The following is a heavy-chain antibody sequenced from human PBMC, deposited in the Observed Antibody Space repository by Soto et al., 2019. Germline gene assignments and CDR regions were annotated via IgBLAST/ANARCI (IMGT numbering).Heavy chain of an antibody. V-gene: IGHV3-23*01. J-gene: IGHJ3*02. CDR2: ISGSGGST. D-gene: IGHD4-17*01. CDR3: AKPPSVGDYGVDAFDI. CDR1: GFTFSSYA. Sequence: GGSLRLSCAASGFTFSSYAMSWVRQAPGKGLEWVSAISGSGGSTYYADSVKGRFTISRDNSKNTLYLQMNSLRAEDTAVYYCAKPPSVGDYGVDAFDIWGQGTMVTVSS.